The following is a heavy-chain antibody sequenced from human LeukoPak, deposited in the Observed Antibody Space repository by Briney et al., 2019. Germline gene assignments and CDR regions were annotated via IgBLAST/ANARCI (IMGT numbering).Heavy chain of an antibody. CDR2: IYYSGST. Sequence: SETLSLTCTVSGGSISSYYWSWIRQPPGKGLEWIGYIYYSGSTNYNPSLKSRVTISVDTSKNQFSLKLSSVTAADTAVYYCARLRYSSGRYFDYWGQGTLVTVSP. D-gene: IGHD6-19*01. J-gene: IGHJ4*01. CDR1: GGSISSYY. CDR3: ARLRYSSGRYFDY. V-gene: IGHV4-59*08.